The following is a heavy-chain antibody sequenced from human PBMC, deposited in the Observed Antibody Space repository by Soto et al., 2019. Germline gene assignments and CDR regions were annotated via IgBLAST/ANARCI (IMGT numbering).Heavy chain of an antibody. J-gene: IGHJ4*02. CDR3: ARDEEDANLMIVVLPGDY. CDR1: GYRFSRYG. CDR2: ISTYDGNT. D-gene: IGHD3-22*01. Sequence: QVQLVQSGGEVKKPGASVKVSCKASGYRFSRYGINWARQAPGQGLEWMGWISTYDGNTHYAQKCQGRVTMTIDTSTNTADLELRRLKSDDTAVYYCARDEEDANLMIVVLPGDYWGQGTLVSVSS. V-gene: IGHV1-18*01.